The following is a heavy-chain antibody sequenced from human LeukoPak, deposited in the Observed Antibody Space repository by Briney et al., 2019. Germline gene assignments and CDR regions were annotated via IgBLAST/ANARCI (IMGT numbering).Heavy chain of an antibody. J-gene: IGHJ4*02. CDR2: ISGSGGST. Sequence: GGSLRLSCAASGFTFSSYAMSWVRQAPGKGLEGGSAISGSGGSTYYADSVKGRFTISRDNSKNTLYLQMNSLRAEDTAVYYCAKDGIAARPGPFDYWGQGTLVTVSS. CDR1: GFTFSSYA. CDR3: AKDGIAARPGPFDY. D-gene: IGHD6-6*01. V-gene: IGHV3-23*01.